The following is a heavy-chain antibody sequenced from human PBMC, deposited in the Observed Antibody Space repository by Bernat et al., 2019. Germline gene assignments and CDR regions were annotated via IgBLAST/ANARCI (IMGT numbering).Heavy chain of an antibody. J-gene: IGHJ4*02. D-gene: IGHD2-8*01. V-gene: IGHV3-23*01. Sequence: EVQLLESGGDLVQPGGSLSLSCSASGFSFSSYAMSWVRQAPGPWLQWGSTITASGGSTYYADSVKGRFTISRDNSKNTVDLQMNSLRADDTALYDCGKDVREWCWLAELDYWGQGTLVTVSS. CDR2: ITASGGST. CDR1: GFSFSSYA. CDR3: GKDVREWCWLAELDY.